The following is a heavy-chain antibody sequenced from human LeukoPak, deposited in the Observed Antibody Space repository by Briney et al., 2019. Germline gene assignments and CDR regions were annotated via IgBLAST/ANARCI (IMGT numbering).Heavy chain of an antibody. CDR2: ISYDGSNK. J-gene: IGHJ4*02. D-gene: IGHD3/OR15-3a*01. CDR3: ARDGDWNCFDY. Sequence: PGGSLRLSCAASGFTFSNYAMHWVRQAPGKGLEWVAVISYDGSNKYYTDSVKGRFTISRDNAKNSLYLQMNSLRAEDTAVYYCARDGDWNCFDYWGQGTLVTVSS. V-gene: IGHV3-30*04. CDR1: GFTFSNYA.